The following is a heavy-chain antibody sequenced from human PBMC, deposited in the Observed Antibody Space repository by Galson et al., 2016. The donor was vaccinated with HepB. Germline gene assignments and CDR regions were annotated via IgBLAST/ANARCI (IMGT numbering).Heavy chain of an antibody. D-gene: IGHD6-19*01. J-gene: IGHJ6*02. CDR2: ISSSSSYI. CDR3: ARAPIEVDGMRHYYYGMDV. Sequence: SLRLSCATSGFTFNRYTMNWVRQAPGKGLEWVAYISSSSSYIYYADFVKGRFTISRDNAKKSLYLQMNSLRAEDTAVYYCARAPIEVDGMRHYYYGMDVWGQGTTVTVSS. CDR1: GFTFNRYT. V-gene: IGHV3-21*01.